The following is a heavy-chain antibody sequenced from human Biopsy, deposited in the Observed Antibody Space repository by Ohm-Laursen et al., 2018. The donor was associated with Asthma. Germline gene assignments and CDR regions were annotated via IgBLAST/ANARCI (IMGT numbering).Heavy chain of an antibody. V-gene: IGHV4-30-4*01. CDR3: ARVVSYGDIYFGIDV. Sequence: SQILSLTCRVSGGYTGSSDHHWAWIRQAPGKGLEWIGFVFWSGSTHYSRSLERRVSISIDTAINEFSMKLWSVTPADTAVYFCARVVSYGDIYFGIDVWGPGNTVVVS. CDR1: GGYTGSSDHH. J-gene: IGHJ6*02. D-gene: IGHD4-17*01. CDR2: VFWSGST.